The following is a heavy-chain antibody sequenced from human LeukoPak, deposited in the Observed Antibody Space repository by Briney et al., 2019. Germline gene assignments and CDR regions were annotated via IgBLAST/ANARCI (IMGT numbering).Heavy chain of an antibody. J-gene: IGHJ3*02. CDR2: IYYSGST. V-gene: IGHV4-59*01. CDR3: ARAVVDAFDI. Sequence: SETLSLTCTVSGASIRSYYWSWIRQPPGKGLEWIGYIYYSGSTNYNPSLKSRVTISVDTSKNQFSLKLSSVTAADTAAYYCARAVVDAFDIWGQGTMVTVSS. CDR1: GASIRSYY. D-gene: IGHD2-15*01.